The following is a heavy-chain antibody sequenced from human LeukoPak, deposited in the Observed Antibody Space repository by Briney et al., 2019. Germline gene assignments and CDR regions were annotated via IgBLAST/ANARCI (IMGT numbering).Heavy chain of an antibody. D-gene: IGHD3-22*01. CDR1: GYTFTGYY. Sequence: ASVKVSCKASGYTFTGYYMHWVRQAPGQGLEWMGRINPNSGGTNYAQKFRGRVTMTRDTSISTAYMELSRLRSDDTAVYYCARLDDYYDSSGYPNVVDYWGQGTLVTVSS. CDR3: ARLDDYYDSSGYPNVVDY. CDR2: INPNSGGT. J-gene: IGHJ4*02. V-gene: IGHV1-2*06.